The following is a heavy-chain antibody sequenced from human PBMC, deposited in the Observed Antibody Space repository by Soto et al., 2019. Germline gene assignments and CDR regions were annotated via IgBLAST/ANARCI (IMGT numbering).Heavy chain of an antibody. V-gene: IGHV4-30-2*01. CDR2: IYHSGSTYIYHSGST. D-gene: IGHD3-10*01. J-gene: IGHJ4*02. Sequence: ALSLTCAVSGGSISSGGYSWSWIRQPPGKGLEWIGYIYHSGSTYIYHSGSTYYNPSLNSRVTISVDRSKNQFSLTLSSVTAADTAVYYCARDIPLTYWGQGTLVTVSS. CDR1: GGSISSGGYS. CDR3: ARDIPLTY.